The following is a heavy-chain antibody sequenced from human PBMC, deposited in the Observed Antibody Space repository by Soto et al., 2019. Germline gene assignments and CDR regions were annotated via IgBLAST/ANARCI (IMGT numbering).Heavy chain of an antibody. V-gene: IGHV4-34*01. CDR3: ARVRDWFDP. D-gene: IGHD3-3*01. J-gene: IGHJ5*02. CDR2: IDHSGYT. Sequence: SETLSLTCAVYGGSFSGYYWNWIRQPPGKGLEWIGEIDHSGYTNYNPSLKSRVAISVDTSKNQFSLRLTSVTAADTAAYYCARVRDWFDPWGQGTLVTVSS. CDR1: GGSFSGYY.